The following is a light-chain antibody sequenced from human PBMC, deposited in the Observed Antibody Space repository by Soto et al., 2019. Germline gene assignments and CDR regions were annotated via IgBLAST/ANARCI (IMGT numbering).Light chain of an antibody. Sequence: HSVLTHPASVTGTPAHSITISSTGTISDLCGYNYVSWYQQHAGKASEFMIYDVSNRLSGVSNRFSGSKSGNTASLGISGLQAEVEADYYCSSYTTSNTRQLVFGNGSKVIVL. V-gene: IGLV2-14*01. CDR2: DVS. CDR3: SSYTTSNTRQLV. CDR1: ISDLCGYNY. J-gene: IGLJ1*01.